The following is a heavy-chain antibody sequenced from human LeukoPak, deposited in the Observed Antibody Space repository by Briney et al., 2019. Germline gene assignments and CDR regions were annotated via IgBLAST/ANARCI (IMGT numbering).Heavy chain of an antibody. D-gene: IGHD6-13*01. J-gene: IGHJ5*02. V-gene: IGHV4-39*01. CDR1: GGSISSSSYY. Sequence: SETLSLTCTVSGGSISSSSYYWGWIRQPPGKGLEWIGSIYYSGSTYYNPSLKSRVTISVDTSKNQFSLKLSSVTAADTAVYYCASDLRSGYSSSWPTGNWFDPWGQGTLVTVSS. CDR3: ASDLRSGYSSSWPTGNWFDP. CDR2: IYYSGST.